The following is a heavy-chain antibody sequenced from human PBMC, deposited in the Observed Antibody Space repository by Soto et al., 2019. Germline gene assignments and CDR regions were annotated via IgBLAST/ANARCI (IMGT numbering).Heavy chain of an antibody. Sequence: GESLKISCKGSGYSFTSYWIGWVRQMPGKGLEWMGIIYPGDSDTRYSPSFQGQVTISADKSISTAYLQLNSVTPEDTAVYYCARDPRDLSYGMDVWGQGTTVTVSS. J-gene: IGHJ6*02. CDR2: IYPGDSDT. CDR1: GYSFTSYW. CDR3: ARDPRDLSYGMDV. V-gene: IGHV5-51*01.